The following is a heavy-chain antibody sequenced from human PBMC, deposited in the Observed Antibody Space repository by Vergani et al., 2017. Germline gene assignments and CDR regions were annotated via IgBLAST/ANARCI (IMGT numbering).Heavy chain of an antibody. CDR3: ARGGYYDFWSGYYTYGGFRWFDP. CDR2: ISSSGGST. V-gene: IGHV3-11*01. J-gene: IGHJ5*02. D-gene: IGHD3-3*01. CDR1: GFTFSDYY. Sequence: VQLVESGGGLVKPGGSLRLSCAASGFTFSDYYMSWIRQAPGKGLEWVSYISSSGGSTYYADSVKGRFTISRDNSKNTLYLQMNSLRAEDTAVYYCARGGYYDFWSGYYTYGGFRWFDPWGQGTLVTVSS.